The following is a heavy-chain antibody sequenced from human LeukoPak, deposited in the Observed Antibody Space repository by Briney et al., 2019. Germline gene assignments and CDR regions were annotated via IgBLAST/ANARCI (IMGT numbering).Heavy chain of an antibody. D-gene: IGHD6-19*01. Sequence: SETLSLTCTVSGGSISSGDYYWSWIRQPPGKGLEWIGYIYYSGSTYYNPSLKSRVTISVDTSKNQFSLKLSSVTAADTAVYYYARDIAVTRAWFDPWGQGTLVTVSS. V-gene: IGHV4-30-4*01. CDR1: GGSISSGDYY. J-gene: IGHJ5*02. CDR2: IYYSGST. CDR3: ARDIAVTRAWFDP.